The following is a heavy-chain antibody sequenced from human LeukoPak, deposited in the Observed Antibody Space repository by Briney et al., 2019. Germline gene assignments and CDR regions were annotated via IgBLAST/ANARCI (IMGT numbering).Heavy chain of an antibody. Sequence: SETLSLTCTVSGYSISSGYYWGWIRQPPGKGLEWIGSIYHSGSTYYNPSLKSRVTISVDTSKNQFSLKLSSVTAADTAVYYCARTTSGYVGYWGQGTLVTVSS. D-gene: IGHD5-12*01. J-gene: IGHJ4*02. CDR3: ARTTSGYVGY. CDR2: IYHSGST. V-gene: IGHV4-38-2*02. CDR1: GYSISSGYY.